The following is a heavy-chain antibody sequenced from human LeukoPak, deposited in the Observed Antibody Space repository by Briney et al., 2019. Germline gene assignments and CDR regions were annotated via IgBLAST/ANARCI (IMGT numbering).Heavy chain of an antibody. Sequence: ASVKVSCKASGGTFSSYAISWVRQAPGQGLEWMGWISAYNGNTNYAQKLQGRVTMTTDTSTSTAYMELRSLRSDDTAVYYCARDVAGTREFDYWGQGTLVTVSS. D-gene: IGHD6-19*01. CDR1: GGTFSSYA. CDR2: ISAYNGNT. CDR3: ARDVAGTREFDY. J-gene: IGHJ4*02. V-gene: IGHV1-18*01.